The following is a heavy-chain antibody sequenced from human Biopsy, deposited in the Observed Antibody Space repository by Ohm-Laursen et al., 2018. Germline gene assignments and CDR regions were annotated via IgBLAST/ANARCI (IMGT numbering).Heavy chain of an antibody. V-gene: IGHV4-39*01. CDR1: GDSISDSTYH. J-gene: IGHJ4*02. Sequence: GTLSLTCTVSGDSISDSTYHWGWIRQSPGKGLEWIGNIYYSGNTDYSPSPKSRVTISVDTSNNQFSLKLRSVTAADTAVYYCARQVDFWSGYVDYCGQGTLVAVSS. D-gene: IGHD3-3*01. CDR3: ARQVDFWSGYVDY. CDR2: IYYSGNT.